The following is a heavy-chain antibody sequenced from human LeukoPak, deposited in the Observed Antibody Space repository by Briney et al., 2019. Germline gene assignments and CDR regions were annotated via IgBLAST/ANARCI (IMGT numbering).Heavy chain of an antibody. CDR3: ARDYWGEGNWGAFDI. Sequence: PSETLSFTCTVSGGSISSGSYYWSWIRQPAGKGLEWIGRIYTSGSTNYNPSLKSRVTISVDTSKNQFSLKLSSVTAADTAVYYCARDYWGEGNWGAFDIWGQGTMVTVSS. CDR1: GGSISSGSYY. J-gene: IGHJ3*02. V-gene: IGHV4-61*02. D-gene: IGHD7-27*01. CDR2: IYTSGST.